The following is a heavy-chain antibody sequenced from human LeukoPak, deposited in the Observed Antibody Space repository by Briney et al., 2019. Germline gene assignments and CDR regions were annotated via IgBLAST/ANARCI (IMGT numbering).Heavy chain of an antibody. CDR1: GYTFTGYY. D-gene: IGHD6-13*01. CDR3: ARATDISSWYSAY. CDR2: LSPNSGDT. J-gene: IGHJ4*02. V-gene: IGHV1-2*02. Sequence: ASVKVSCKASGYTFTGYYMHWVRQAPGQELEWMGWLSPNSGDTKFAQKFQGRVTMTRDTSISTAYMDLSSLRSDDTAVYYCARATDISSWYSAYWGQGTLVTVSS.